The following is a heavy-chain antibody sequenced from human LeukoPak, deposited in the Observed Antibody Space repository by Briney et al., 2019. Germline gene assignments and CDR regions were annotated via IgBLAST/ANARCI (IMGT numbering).Heavy chain of an antibody. CDR1: GDSISSSGYC. D-gene: IGHD1-14*01. V-gene: IGHV4-39*01. CDR2: ICYTGNT. CDR3: ARHRSGIDWFDP. J-gene: IGHJ5*02. Sequence: SETLSLTCTLSGDSISSSGYCWGWIRQPLGKGLECVGVICYTGNTYYNPSLKSRVTISVDTSKNQFSLRLSSVTAADTAVYYCARHRSGIDWFDPWGQGTLVTVSS.